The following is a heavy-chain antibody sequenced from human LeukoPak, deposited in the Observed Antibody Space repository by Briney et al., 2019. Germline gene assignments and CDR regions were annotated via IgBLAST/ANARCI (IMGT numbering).Heavy chain of an antibody. J-gene: IGHJ4*02. Sequence: ASVKVSCKASGYTLTVYYMHWVRQAPGQGLEWMGWINPNSGGTSYAQKFQGRVTMTRDTSISTAYMELSRLRSDDTAVYYCAREATVTKSHFGYWGQGTLVTVSS. CDR2: INPNSGGT. D-gene: IGHD4-17*01. V-gene: IGHV1-2*02. CDR1: GYTLTVYY. CDR3: AREATVTKSHFGY.